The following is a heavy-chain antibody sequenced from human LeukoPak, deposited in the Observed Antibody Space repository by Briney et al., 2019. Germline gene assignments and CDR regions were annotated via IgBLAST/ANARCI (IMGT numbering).Heavy chain of an antibody. CDR2: IYRGGTT. D-gene: IGHD6-19*01. CDR3: AKDWVSSGWSPTYYFDY. V-gene: IGHV3-53*01. CDR1: GFTVSSNY. J-gene: IGHJ4*02. Sequence: GGSLRLSCVAYGFTVSSNYMSWVRQPPGKGLEWVSVIYRGGTTYYADSVKGRFTISRDNSKNTLYLQMNSLRAEDTAVYYCAKDWVSSGWSPTYYFDYWGQGTLVTVSS.